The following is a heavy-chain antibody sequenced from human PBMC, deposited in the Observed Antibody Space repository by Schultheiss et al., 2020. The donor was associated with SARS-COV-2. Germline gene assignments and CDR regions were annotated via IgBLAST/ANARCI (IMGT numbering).Heavy chain of an antibody. CDR2: ISSSSSSYI. CDR1: GFTFSSYS. J-gene: IGHJ4*02. V-gene: IGHV3-21*01. Sequence: GGSLRLSCAASGFTFSSYSMNWVRQAPGKGLEWVSSISSSSSSYIYYADSVKGRFTISRDNAKNSLYLQMNSLRAEDTAVYYCARERDSSYPGFDYWGQGTLVTVSS. CDR3: ARERDSSYPGFDY. D-gene: IGHD6-6*01.